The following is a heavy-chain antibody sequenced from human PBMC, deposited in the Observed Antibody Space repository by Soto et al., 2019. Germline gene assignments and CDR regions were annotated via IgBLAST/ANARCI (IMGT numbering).Heavy chain of an antibody. CDR2: IYYSGST. V-gene: IGHV4-59*06. CDR1: GGPISSYY. CDR3: AIGSVLGSWFDP. Sequence: PSETLSLTCTVSGGPISSYYWSWIRQPPGKGLEWIGYIYYSGSTYYNPSLKSRVTISVDTSKNQFSLKLSSVTAADTAVYYCAIGSVLGSWFDPWGQGTLVTVSS. J-gene: IGHJ5*02. D-gene: IGHD3-10*01.